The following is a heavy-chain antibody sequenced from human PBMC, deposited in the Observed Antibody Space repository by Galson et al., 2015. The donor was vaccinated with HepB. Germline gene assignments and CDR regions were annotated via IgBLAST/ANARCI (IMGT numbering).Heavy chain of an antibody. CDR3: ATGGPIAVAGTAGFDY. V-gene: IGHV1-24*01. D-gene: IGHD6-19*01. CDR2: FDPEDGET. J-gene: IGHJ4*02. CDR1: GYTLTELS. Sequence: SVKVSCKVSGYTLTELSMHWVRQAPGKGLEWMGGFDPEDGETIYAQKFQGRVTMTEDTSTDTAYMELSSLRSEDTAVYYCATGGPIAVAGTAGFDYWGQGTLVTVSS.